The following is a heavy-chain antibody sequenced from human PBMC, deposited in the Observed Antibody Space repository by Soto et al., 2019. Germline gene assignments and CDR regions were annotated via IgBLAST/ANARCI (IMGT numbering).Heavy chain of an antibody. J-gene: IGHJ4*02. CDR3: ARDLHYYGSGTYSGGY. CDR2: ISAYNGNT. V-gene: IGHV1-18*01. D-gene: IGHD3-10*01. Sequence: QVQLVQSGAEVKKPGASVKVSCKASGYTFSNYGFTWVRQAPGQGLEWMGWISAYNGNTNYAQNLQGRVTMTTDTSTSTAYMELRSLRSDDTAVYYCARDLHYYGSGTYSGGYWGQGTLVTVSS. CDR1: GYTFSNYG.